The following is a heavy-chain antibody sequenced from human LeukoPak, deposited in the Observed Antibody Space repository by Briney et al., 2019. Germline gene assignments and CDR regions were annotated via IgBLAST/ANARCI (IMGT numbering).Heavy chain of an antibody. CDR3: AKGDNYKPLYFDN. J-gene: IGHJ4*02. V-gene: IGHV3-33*06. Sequence: GGSLRLSCVASGFRFSDYGMHWVRQAPGKGLEWVAVIWYDRGKKFYADSVEGRFTISSDNSKNTLYPQMNSLRDEDTAVYYCAKGDNYKPLYFDNWGQGSLVTVSA. CDR1: GFRFSDYG. D-gene: IGHD1-20*01. CDR2: IWYDRGKK.